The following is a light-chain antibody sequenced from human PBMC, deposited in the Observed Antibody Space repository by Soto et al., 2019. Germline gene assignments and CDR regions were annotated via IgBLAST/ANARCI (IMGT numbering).Light chain of an antibody. J-gene: IGKJ2*01. CDR2: GAY. CDR3: HQYDDWPPYT. CDR1: QSVGNN. Sequence: EIEMTQSPATLSLSPGERATVSCRASQSVGNNLAWYQQKSGQAPRLLIYGAYTRAAGVPARFSGTGSGTEFTLTISSLQSEDFAVYYCHQYDDWPPYTFGQGTKLELK. V-gene: IGKV3-15*01.